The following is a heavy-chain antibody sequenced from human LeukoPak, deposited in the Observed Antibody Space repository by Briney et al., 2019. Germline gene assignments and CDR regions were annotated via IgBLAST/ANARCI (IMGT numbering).Heavy chain of an antibody. V-gene: IGHV3-23*01. D-gene: IGHD2-21*02. CDR1: GFTFSSYA. J-gene: IGHJ4*02. Sequence: GGSLRLSCAASGFTFSSYAMSWVRQAPGKGLEWVSAISGSGGSTFYADSVKGRFTISRDNSRNTLYLQMTSLTTEDTAVYYCAKDEGRLTVIPLCFDSWGQGALVTVSS. CDR3: AKDEGRLTVIPLCFDS. CDR2: ISGSGGST.